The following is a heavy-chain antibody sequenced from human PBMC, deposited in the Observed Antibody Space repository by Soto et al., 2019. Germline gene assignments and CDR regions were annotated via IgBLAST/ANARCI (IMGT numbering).Heavy chain of an antibody. Sequence: SQTLSLTCTVSGDSINSGNYYCSWIRQSPGKGLEWLGYVFYTVSTNHNPSLTGRVSFSVGMSMKQFSLRLKSVTAADTGVYYCARETRSLEPPYQDYGLDVWVQGTRVS. CDR1: GDSINSGNYY. J-gene: IGHJ6*02. D-gene: IGHD1-1*01. CDR2: VFYTVST. V-gene: IGHV4-61*01. CDR3: ARETRSLEPPYQDYGLDV.